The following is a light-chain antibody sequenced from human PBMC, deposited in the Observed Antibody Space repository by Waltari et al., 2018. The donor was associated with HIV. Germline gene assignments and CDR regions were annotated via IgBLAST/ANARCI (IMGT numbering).Light chain of an antibody. CDR3: AAWDNSLRAPV. Sequence: QSVLTQPPSASGTPGQRVTISCSGSSSNIGSNYVYWYQQLPGTAPKLLIYRKILRPSGVPDRFSGYKHGTTACLAISGRQSEDEADYYCAAWDNSLRAPVFGGGTKLTVL. V-gene: IGLV1-47*01. CDR2: RKI. CDR1: SSNIGSNY. J-gene: IGLJ3*02.